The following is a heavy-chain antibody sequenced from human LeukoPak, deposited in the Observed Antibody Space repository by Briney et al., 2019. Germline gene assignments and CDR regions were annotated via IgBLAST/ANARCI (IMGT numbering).Heavy chain of an antibody. CDR2: IHTSGNT. CDR1: GGSISSGPYC. J-gene: IGHJ3*02. CDR3: ARSIVVVPAAIFDDAFDI. Sequence: PSETLSLTCTVSGGSISSGPYCWSWIRQPAGKGLEWIGHIHTSGNTNYNPSLKSRVTISVDTSKNQFSLKLSSVTAADMAVYYCARSIVVVPAAIFDDAFDIWGQGTMVTVSS. D-gene: IGHD2-2*02. V-gene: IGHV4-61*09.